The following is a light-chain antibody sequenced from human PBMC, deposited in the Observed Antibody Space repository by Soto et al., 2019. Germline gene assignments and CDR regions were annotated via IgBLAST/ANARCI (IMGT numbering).Light chain of an antibody. CDR2: GAS. CDR1: QSVSSN. CDR3: QLYNNFTPLT. J-gene: IGKJ4*02. Sequence: EIVMTQSPATLSVSPGERATLSCRASQSVSSNLAWYQQKPGQTPRLLIYGASTMATGIPARFSGSRSGTEFTLTSSILLSKDFAVYYCQLYNNFTPLTFGGGTKVEIK. V-gene: IGKV3-15*01.